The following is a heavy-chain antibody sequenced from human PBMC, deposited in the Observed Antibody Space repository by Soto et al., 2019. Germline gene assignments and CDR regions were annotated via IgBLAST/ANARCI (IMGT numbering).Heavy chain of an antibody. V-gene: IGHV4-34*01. Sequence: QVQLQQWGAGLLKPSETLSLTCAVYGGSFSGYYWSWIRQPPGKGLEWIGEINHSGSTNYNPSLTSRVTISVDTSKNQFSLKLSSVTAADTAVYYCARTGVQGYCSGGSCYSGDFDYWGQGTLVTVSS. D-gene: IGHD2-15*01. CDR2: INHSGST. CDR3: ARTGVQGYCSGGSCYSGDFDY. CDR1: GGSFSGYY. J-gene: IGHJ4*02.